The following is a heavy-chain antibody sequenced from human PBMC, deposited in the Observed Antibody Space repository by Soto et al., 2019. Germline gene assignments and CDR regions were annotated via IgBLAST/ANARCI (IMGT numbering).Heavy chain of an antibody. CDR2: IYYSGST. V-gene: IGHV4-31*03. J-gene: IGHJ1*01. CDR1: GGSISSGGYY. Sequence: QVQLQESGPGLVKPSQTLSLTCTVSGGSISSGGYYWSWIRQHPGKGLEWLGYIYYSGSTYYNPSLKSRVTMSVDTSKNQCSLKRSSVTAADTAVYYCARGYSGYDYGRAEYFQRWGQGTLVTVSS. D-gene: IGHD5-12*01. CDR3: ARGYSGYDYGRAEYFQR.